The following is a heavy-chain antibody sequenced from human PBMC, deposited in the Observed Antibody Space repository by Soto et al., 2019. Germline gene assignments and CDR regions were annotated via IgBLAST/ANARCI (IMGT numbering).Heavy chain of an antibody. Sequence: ASVKVYCKASAYTFTGYYMHWVRQAPGQGLEWMGIINPSGGSTSYAQKFQGRVTMTRDTSTSTVYMELSSLRSEDTAVYYCARDPESDFYLDYWGQGTLVTVSP. J-gene: IGHJ4*02. CDR1: AYTFTGYY. CDR2: INPSGGST. V-gene: IGHV1-46*03. D-gene: IGHD2-21*02. CDR3: ARDPESDFYLDY.